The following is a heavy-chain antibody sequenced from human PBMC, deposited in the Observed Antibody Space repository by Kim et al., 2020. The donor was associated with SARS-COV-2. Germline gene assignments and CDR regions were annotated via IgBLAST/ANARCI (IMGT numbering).Heavy chain of an antibody. CDR2: IYYSGST. CDR1: GGSISSYY. V-gene: IGHV4-59*01. J-gene: IGHJ6*02. CDR3: ARSQNRDATVTKQYYYGMDV. D-gene: IGHD4-17*01. Sequence: SETLSLTCTVSGGSISSYYWSWIRQPPGKGLEWIGYIYYSGSTNYNPSLKSRVTISVDTSKNQFSLKLSSVTAADTAVYYCARSQNRDATVTKQYYYGMDVWGQGTTVTVSS.